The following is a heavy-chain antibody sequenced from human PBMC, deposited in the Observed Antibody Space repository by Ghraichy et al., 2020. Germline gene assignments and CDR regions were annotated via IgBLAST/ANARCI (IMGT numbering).Heavy chain of an antibody. CDR1: GFTFSSYA. J-gene: IGHJ3*02. CDR2: ISSNGGST. CDR3: VKAYDYVWGSYADRDAFDI. Sequence: GGSLRLSCSASGFTFSSYAMHWVRQAPGKGLEYVSAISSNGGSTYYADSVKGRFTISRDNSKNTLYLQMSSLRAEDTAVYYCVKAYDYVWGSYADRDAFDIWGQGTMVTVSS. V-gene: IGHV3-64D*06. D-gene: IGHD3-16*01.